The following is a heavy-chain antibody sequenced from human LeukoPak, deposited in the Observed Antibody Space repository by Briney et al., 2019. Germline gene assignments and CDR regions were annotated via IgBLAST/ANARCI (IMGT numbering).Heavy chain of an antibody. CDR1: GFTFSSYG. D-gene: IGHD3-22*01. CDR3: AKLLYYYDSSDPNPLDP. J-gene: IGHJ5*02. CDR2: ISGSGGST. Sequence: GGSLRLSCAASGFTFSSYGMSWVRQAPGKGLEWVSAISGSGGSTYYADSVKGRFTISRDNSKNTLYLQMNSLRAEDTAVYYCAKLLYYYDSSDPNPLDPWGQGTLVTVSS. V-gene: IGHV3-23*01.